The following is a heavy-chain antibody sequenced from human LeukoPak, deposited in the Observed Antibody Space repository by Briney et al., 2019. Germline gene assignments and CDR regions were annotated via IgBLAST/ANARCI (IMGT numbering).Heavy chain of an antibody. CDR2: ISAYNGNT. D-gene: IGHD3-10*01. J-gene: IGHJ4*02. CDR3: ARQPGYYGSGSYPY. V-gene: IGHV1-18*01. Sequence: ASVKVSCKASGYTFTSYGISWVRQAPGQGLEWMGWISAYNGNTSYAQKLQGRVTMTTDTSTSTAYMELRSLRSDDTAVYYCARQPGYYGSGSYPYWGQGTLVTVSS. CDR1: GYTFTSYG.